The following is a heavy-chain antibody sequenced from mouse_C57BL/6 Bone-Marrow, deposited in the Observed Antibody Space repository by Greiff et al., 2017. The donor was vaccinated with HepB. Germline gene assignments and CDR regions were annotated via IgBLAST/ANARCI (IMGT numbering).Heavy chain of an antibody. CDR3: ARTVTYSYVSGYDYYAMDY. V-gene: IGHV1-18*01. Sequence: VQLKESGPELVKPGASVKIPCKASGYTFTDYNMDWVKQSHGKSLEWTGDINPNNGGTIYNQKFKGKATLTVDKSSSTAYMELSSLTSEDTAVYYCARTVTYSYVSGYDYYAMDYWGRGTSVTVSA. D-gene: IGHD1-1*01. CDR2: INPNNGGT. J-gene: IGHJ4*01. CDR1: GYTFTDYN.